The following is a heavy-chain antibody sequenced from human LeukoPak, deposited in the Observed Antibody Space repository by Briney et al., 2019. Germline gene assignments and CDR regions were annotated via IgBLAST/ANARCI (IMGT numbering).Heavy chain of an antibody. V-gene: IGHV3-11*01. D-gene: IGHD6-6*01. CDR1: GFTFSDYY. Sequence: GGSLRLSCAASGFTFSDYYMSWIRRAPGKGLEWVSYISSSGSTIYYADSVEGRFTISRDNAKNSLYLQMNSLRAEDTAVYYCARDGVRSSIAARRQYYFDYWGQGTLVTVSS. CDR3: ARDGVRSSIAARRQYYFDY. J-gene: IGHJ4*02. CDR2: ISSSGSTI.